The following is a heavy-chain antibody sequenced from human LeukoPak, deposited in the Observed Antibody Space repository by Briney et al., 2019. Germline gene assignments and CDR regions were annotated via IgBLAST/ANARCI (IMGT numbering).Heavy chain of an antibody. CDR3: ARDYSGYPELWGFDY. Sequence: ASVKVSCKASGYTFTGYYMHWMRQAPGQGLEWMGWINPNSGGTHYAQKFQGRVTMTRDTSISTAYMELSRLRSDNTAVYYCARDYSGYPELWGFDYWGQGTLVTVSS. V-gene: IGHV1-2*02. J-gene: IGHJ4*02. CDR1: GYTFTGYY. CDR2: INPNSGGT. D-gene: IGHD5-12*01.